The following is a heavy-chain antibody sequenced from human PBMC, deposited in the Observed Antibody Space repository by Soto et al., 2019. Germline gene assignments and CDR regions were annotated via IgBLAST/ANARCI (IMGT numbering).Heavy chain of an antibody. Sequence: GGSLRLSCAASGFTYSTYCMSWVRQAPGKGLEWVASIKQDGSEEYYVDSVKGRFTISRDNSKNSLYLQMNSLRAEDTAVYYCARLQWWFDPRGQGTLVTVSS. J-gene: IGHJ5*02. CDR1: GFTYSTYC. V-gene: IGHV3-7*01. CDR2: IKQDGSEE. D-gene: IGHD1-1*01. CDR3: ARLQWWFDP.